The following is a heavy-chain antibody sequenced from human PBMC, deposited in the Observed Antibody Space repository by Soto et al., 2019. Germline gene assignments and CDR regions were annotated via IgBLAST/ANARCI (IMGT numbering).Heavy chain of an antibody. CDR3: AYRRLQGATYFDL. CDR1: GFSLSTTGVG. J-gene: IGHJ2*01. D-gene: IGHD3-16*01. Sequence: QITLKESGPTLVKPTQTLTLTCTVSGFSLSTTGVGVGWIRQAPGKALDYLAIIFWDDDKYYSPPLKSRITIPKDTSENQVVLTLTDVAPVDTGTYYFAYRRLQGATYFDLWGRGTLVTVSS. V-gene: IGHV2-5*02. CDR2: IFWDDDK.